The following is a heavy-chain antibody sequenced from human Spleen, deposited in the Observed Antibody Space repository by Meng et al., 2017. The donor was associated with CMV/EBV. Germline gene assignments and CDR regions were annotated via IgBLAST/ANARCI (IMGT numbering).Heavy chain of an antibody. J-gene: IGHJ6*02. D-gene: IGHD3-3*01. Sequence: ASVKVSCKASGYTFTGYNIHWVRQAPGQGLEWMGWINPNSGGTIYAQKFEDRVTLTSDTSISTAYMELRRLRSDDTAVFFCARLFHTTLGTNYYYGVDVWGQGTTVTVSS. CDR3: ARLFHTTLGTNYYYGVDV. V-gene: IGHV1-2*02. CDR1: GYTFTGYN. CDR2: INPNSGGT.